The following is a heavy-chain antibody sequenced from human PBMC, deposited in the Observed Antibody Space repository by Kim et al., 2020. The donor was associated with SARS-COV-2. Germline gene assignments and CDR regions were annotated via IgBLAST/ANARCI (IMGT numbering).Heavy chain of an antibody. CDR2: IYFSGIT. J-gene: IGHJ5*01. CDR3: ARWSTHFRDGYNTYDN. CDR1: GDSIRKTSYY. V-gene: IGHV4-39*01. D-gene: IGHD5-12*01. Sequence: SETLSLTCTVSGDSIRKTSYYWDWIRQPPGRGLEWIGRIYFSGITYYNPSVSSRVTLSVDTSTNQFSMNLNSVTAADTAVYYCARWSTHFRDGYNTYDN.